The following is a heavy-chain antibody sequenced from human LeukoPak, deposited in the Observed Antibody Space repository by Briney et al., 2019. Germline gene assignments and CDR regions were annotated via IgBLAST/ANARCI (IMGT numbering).Heavy chain of an antibody. D-gene: IGHD3-3*01. CDR3: ASGHYDFWSGYYYYYGMDV. CDR1: GFTFSSYW. J-gene: IGHJ6*02. V-gene: IGHV3-74*01. Sequence: GGSLRLSCAASGFTFSSYWMRWVRQAPGKGLVWVSRINSDGSSTSYADSVKGRFTISRDNAKNTLYLQMNSLRAEDTAVYYCASGHYDFWSGYYYYYGMDVWGQGTTVTVSS. CDR2: INSDGSST.